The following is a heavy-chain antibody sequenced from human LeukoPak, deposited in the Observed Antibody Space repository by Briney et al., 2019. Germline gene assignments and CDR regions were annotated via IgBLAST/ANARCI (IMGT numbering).Heavy chain of an antibody. D-gene: IGHD3-10*01. CDR2: IYIGGAT. CDR1: GYIVSSDY. Sequence: PGGSLRLSCAASGYIVSSDYMIWVRQAPGKGLEWVSLIYIGGATYYAEAVKGRFTISRNNSKNTLYLQMNSLTADDTAVYLGARGLGSGTYTDYYMDVWGKGTTVTVSS. J-gene: IGHJ6*03. CDR3: ARGLGSGTYTDYYMDV. V-gene: IGHV3-53*01.